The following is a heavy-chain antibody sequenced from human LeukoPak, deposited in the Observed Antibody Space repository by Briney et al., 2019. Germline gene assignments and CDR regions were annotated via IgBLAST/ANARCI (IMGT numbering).Heavy chain of an antibody. V-gene: IGHV4-39*01. Sequence: SETLSLTCTVSGDSISSSYFSSSYYYWVWIRQPPGKGLEWIGSIYYGGTTYHNPSLQSRVTISSDTSKNQFSLRLRSVTATATAVYYCARRSHCEGGSCPPVWGQGTTVTVSS. J-gene: IGHJ6*02. CDR1: GDSISSSYFSSSYYY. CDR3: ARRSHCEGGSCPPV. D-gene: IGHD2-15*01. CDR2: IYYGGTT.